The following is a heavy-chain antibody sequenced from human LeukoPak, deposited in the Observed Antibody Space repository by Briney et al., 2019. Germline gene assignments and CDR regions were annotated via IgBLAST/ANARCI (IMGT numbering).Heavy chain of an antibody. J-gene: IGHJ4*02. Sequence: PSETLSLTCTVSSGSISGYYWSWIRQPAGKGLEWIGRIYTSGSTNYNPSLKSRVTMSVDTSKNQFSLKLYSVTAADTAVYYCARVGEKLSYHYFDYWGQGTLVTVSS. V-gene: IGHV4-4*07. D-gene: IGHD3-10*01. CDR3: ARVGEKLSYHYFDY. CDR2: IYTSGST. CDR1: SGSISGYY.